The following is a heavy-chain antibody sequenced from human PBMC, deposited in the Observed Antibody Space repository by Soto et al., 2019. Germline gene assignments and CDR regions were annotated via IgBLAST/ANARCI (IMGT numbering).Heavy chain of an antibody. Sequence: ASVKVSCKSSGGTFSNSPISWVRQAPGQGLEWMGGVIPLFRTANYAQKFQGRVTITADESTNTAYMELSSLRSGDTAIYYCARSRFVVGVTEDYYGMDVWGQGTTVTVSS. CDR2: VIPLFRTA. CDR1: GGTFSNSP. CDR3: ARSRFVVGVTEDYYGMDV. D-gene: IGHD2-15*01. V-gene: IGHV1-69*13. J-gene: IGHJ6*02.